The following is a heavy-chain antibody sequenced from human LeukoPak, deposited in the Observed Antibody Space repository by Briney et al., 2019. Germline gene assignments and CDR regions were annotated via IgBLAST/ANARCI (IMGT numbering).Heavy chain of an antibody. J-gene: IGHJ5*02. CDR1: GYTFTSYG. CDR2: FSAYNGNT. Sequence: ASVKVSCKASGYTFTSYGITWVRQAPGQGLEWMGWFSAYNGNTNYAQKLQGRVTMTTDTSTSTAYMELRSLRSDDTAVYYCARDGPPYCSGGSCYYVAWGQGTLVTVSS. V-gene: IGHV1-18*01. CDR3: ARDGPPYCSGGSCYYVA. D-gene: IGHD2-15*01.